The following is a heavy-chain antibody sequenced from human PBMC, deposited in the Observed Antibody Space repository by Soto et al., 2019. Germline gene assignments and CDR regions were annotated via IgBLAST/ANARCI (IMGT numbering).Heavy chain of an antibody. V-gene: IGHV3-21*01. D-gene: IGHD6-19*01. CDR3: ARSVYSSGWSNWFDP. Sequence: PGGSLRLSCAASGFTFSSYSMNWVRQAPGKGLEWVSSISSSSSYIYYADSVKGRFTISRDNAKNSVYLQMNSLRAEDTAVYYCARSVYSSGWSNWFDPWGQGTLVTVSS. J-gene: IGHJ5*02. CDR1: GFTFSSYS. CDR2: ISSSSSYI.